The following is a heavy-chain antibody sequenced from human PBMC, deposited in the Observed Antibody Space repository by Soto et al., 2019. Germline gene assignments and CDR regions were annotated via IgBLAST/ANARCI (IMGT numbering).Heavy chain of an antibody. D-gene: IGHD2-15*01. V-gene: IGHV1-18*01. Sequence: ASVKVSCKASGYTFTSYGISWVRQAPGQGLEWMGWISAYSGSTNYAQKLQGRVTMTRDTSISTAYMELSRLRSDDTAVYYCARGLLLYYYYGMDVWGQGTTVTVSS. CDR2: ISAYSGST. CDR3: ARGLLLYYYYGMDV. J-gene: IGHJ6*02. CDR1: GYTFTSYG.